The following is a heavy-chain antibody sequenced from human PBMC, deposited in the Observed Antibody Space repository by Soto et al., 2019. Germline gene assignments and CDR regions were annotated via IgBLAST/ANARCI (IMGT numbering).Heavy chain of an antibody. CDR3: ASWYSSRWSYFDF. V-gene: IGHV4-31*03. CDR2: IYYSGNT. CDR1: GGYIVSRGYY. J-gene: IGHJ4*02. Sequence: LPHTYTVSGGYIVSRGYYWSRMRPPPGKGLEWIGYIYYSGNTYYNPSLKSRLTISVDTSKNQFSLKLSSVTAADTAVYYCASWYSSRWSYFDFWGQATLGT. D-gene: IGHD6-13*01.